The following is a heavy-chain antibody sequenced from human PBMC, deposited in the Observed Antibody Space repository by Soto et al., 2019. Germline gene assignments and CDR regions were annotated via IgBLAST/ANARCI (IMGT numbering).Heavy chain of an antibody. CDR3: ARESEDLTSNFDY. Sequence: GGSLRFSCAASGFTFTIYSMNWVRQAPGKGLEWVSSISSTTNYIYYADSMKGRFTVSRDNAKNSVYLEMNSLSAEDTALYYCARESEDLTSNFDYWGQGTMVTVSS. J-gene: IGHJ4*02. V-gene: IGHV3-21*01. CDR2: ISSTTNYI. CDR1: GFTFTIYS.